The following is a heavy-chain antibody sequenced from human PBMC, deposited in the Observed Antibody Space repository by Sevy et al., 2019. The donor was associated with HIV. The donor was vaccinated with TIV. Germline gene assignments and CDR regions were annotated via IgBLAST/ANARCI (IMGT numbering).Heavy chain of an antibody. D-gene: IGHD5-12*01. CDR1: GGSIRGYY. Sequence: SETLSLTCTVSGGSIRGYYWSWIRLPPGKELEWIGHIHYSGSTNHNPSLRSRVTISLDTSKNQFSLKLRSVTAADTAVYFCTSAFPVTTTDREDYWGRGTLVTVSS. J-gene: IGHJ4*02. CDR2: IHYSGST. V-gene: IGHV4-59*01. CDR3: TSAFPVTTTDREDY.